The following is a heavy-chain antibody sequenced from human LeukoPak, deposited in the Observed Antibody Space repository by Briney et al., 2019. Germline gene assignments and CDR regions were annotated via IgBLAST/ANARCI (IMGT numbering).Heavy chain of an antibody. V-gene: IGHV4-34*01. J-gene: IGHJ6*02. CDR1: GGSFSGYY. CDR2: INHSGST. CDR3: ARVDGNYYGSGSPYYYYFGMDV. D-gene: IGHD3-10*01. Sequence: SETLSLTCAVYGGSFSGYYWSWIRQPPGKGLEWIGEINHSGSTNHSPSLKSRVIMSADTSKNHFSLKLSSVTAADTAVYYCARVDGNYYGSGSPYYYYFGMDVWGRGTTVTVSS.